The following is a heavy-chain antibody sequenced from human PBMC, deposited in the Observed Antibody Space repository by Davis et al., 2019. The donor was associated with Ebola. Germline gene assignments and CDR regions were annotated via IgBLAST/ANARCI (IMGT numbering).Heavy chain of an antibody. D-gene: IGHD3-10*01. Sequence: GESLKISCAASGFTFSSYSMNWVRQAPGKGLEWVSCISSSSSYIYYADSVKGRFTLSRDNAKNSVYLQMNSLRAEDTAVYYCVRDTYASGDYYYFYTDVWGKGTTVTVSS. CDR1: GFTFSSYS. CDR2: ISSSSSYI. J-gene: IGHJ6*03. CDR3: VRDTYASGDYYYFYTDV. V-gene: IGHV3-21*06.